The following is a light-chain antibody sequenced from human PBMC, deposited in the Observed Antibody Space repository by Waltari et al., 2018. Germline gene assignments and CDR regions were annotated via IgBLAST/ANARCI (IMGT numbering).Light chain of an antibody. Sequence: QSALTQPASVSGSPGQSITISCTGTSSDVGFYNYVSWYQQPPGKAPKLMIYDVSERPSGVSNRFSGSKSGNTASLTISGLHAEDEADYYCNSYTGSSSWVFGGGTKLTVL. V-gene: IGLV2-14*03. CDR3: NSYTGSSSWV. J-gene: IGLJ3*02. CDR2: DVS. CDR1: SSDVGFYNY.